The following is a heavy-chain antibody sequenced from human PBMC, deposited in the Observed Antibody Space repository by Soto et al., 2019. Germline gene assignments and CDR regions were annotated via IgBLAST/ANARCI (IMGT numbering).Heavy chain of an antibody. V-gene: IGHV3-30*18. CDR2: ISYDGSNK. D-gene: IGHD6-19*01. J-gene: IGHJ6*02. Sequence: GGSLRLSCAASGFTFSSYGMHWVRQAPGKGLEWVAVISYDGSNKYYADSVKGRFTISRDNSKNTLYLQMNSLRAEDTAVYYCAKDLGQWLVEYYYYGMDVWGQGTTVTVSS. CDR3: AKDLGQWLVEYYYYGMDV. CDR1: GFTFSSYG.